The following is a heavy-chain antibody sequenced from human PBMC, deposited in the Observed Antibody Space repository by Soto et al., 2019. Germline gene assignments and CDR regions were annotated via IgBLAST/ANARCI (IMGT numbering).Heavy chain of an antibody. J-gene: IGHJ6*02. Sequence: GASVKVSCKASGGTFSSYAISWVRQAPGQGLEWMGGIIPIFGTASYAQKFQGRVTITADESTSTAYMELSSLRSEDTAVYYCARVRCSSTSCYTHYYYYGMDVWGQGTTVTVSS. V-gene: IGHV1-69*13. CDR1: GGTFSSYA. D-gene: IGHD2-2*02. CDR2: IIPIFGTA. CDR3: ARVRCSSTSCYTHYYYYGMDV.